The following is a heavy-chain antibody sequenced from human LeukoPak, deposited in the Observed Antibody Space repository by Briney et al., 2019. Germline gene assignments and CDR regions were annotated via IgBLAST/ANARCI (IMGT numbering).Heavy chain of an antibody. D-gene: IGHD2-2*01. V-gene: IGHV3-30*18. J-gene: IGHJ6*02. CDR1: GFTFSSYG. CDR2: ISHDGRSK. Sequence: GRSLRLSCAASGFTFSSYGMHWVRQAPGKGLEWVAVISHDGRSKYFADSVKGRFTISRDNPKNMLDLQMHSLRAEDTAVYYCAKSIRFCSSSSCFAGYYNYGLHVWGQGTTVIVSS. CDR3: AKSIRFCSSSSCFAGYYNYGLHV.